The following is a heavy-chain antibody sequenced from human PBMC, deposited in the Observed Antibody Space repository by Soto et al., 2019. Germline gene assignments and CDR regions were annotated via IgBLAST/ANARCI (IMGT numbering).Heavy chain of an antibody. Sequence: EVQLVESGGGLVQPGGSLRLSCAASGFTFSNYWMHWVRQAPGKGLAWVARIDHDGSTDYAGSVRGRFTVSRDNAENMLYLQMNSLRDDDTALYYCVRDSHGDYWGQGTLVTVYS. CDR2: IDHDGST. CDR1: GFTFSNYW. V-gene: IGHV3-74*01. J-gene: IGHJ4*02. CDR3: VRDSHGDY.